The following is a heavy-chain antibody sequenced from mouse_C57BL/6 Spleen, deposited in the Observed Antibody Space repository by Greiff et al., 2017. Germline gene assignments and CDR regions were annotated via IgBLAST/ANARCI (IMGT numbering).Heavy chain of an antibody. V-gene: IGHV1-15*01. CDR3: TRLTTVVAPFDY. CDR1: GYTFTDYE. CDR2: IDPETGGT. Sequence: VQLQQSGAELVRPGASVTLSCKASGYTFTDYEMHWVKQTPVHGLEWIGAIDPETGGTAYNQKFKGKAILTADKSSSTAYMELRSLTSEDSAVYYCTRLTTVVAPFDYWGQGTTLTVSS. J-gene: IGHJ2*01. D-gene: IGHD1-1*01.